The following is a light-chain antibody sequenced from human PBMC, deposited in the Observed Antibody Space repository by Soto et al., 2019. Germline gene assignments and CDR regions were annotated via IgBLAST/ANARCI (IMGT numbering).Light chain of an antibody. CDR3: CSHASTWV. CDR1: SSDVGSYNL. CDR2: EVN. J-gene: IGLJ3*02. V-gene: IGLV2-23*02. Sequence: QSALTQPASVSGSPGQSITISCTGTSSDVGSYNLVSWYQQHPGKAPKLMIYEVNKRPSGVSNRFSGSKSGNTASLTISGLQAEDEADYYCCSHASTWVFGGGTKVTVL.